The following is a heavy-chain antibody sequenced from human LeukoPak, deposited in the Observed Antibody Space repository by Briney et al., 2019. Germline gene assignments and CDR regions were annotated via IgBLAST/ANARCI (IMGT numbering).Heavy chain of an antibody. CDR1: GGSISSSSYY. J-gene: IGHJ4*02. D-gene: IGHD2-15*01. CDR2: IYYSGST. CDR3: ARSYSHRAGIFDY. Sequence: SETLPLTCTVSGGSISSSSYYWGWIRQPPGKGLEWIGSIYYSGSTYYNPSLKSRVTISVDTSKNQFSLKLSSVTAADTAVYYCARSYSHRAGIFDYWGQGTLVTVSS. V-gene: IGHV4-39*01.